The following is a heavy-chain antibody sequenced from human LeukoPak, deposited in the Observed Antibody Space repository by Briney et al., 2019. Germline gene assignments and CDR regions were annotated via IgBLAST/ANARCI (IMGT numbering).Heavy chain of an antibody. V-gene: IGHV4-59*01. J-gene: IGHJ6*03. CDR1: GGSISSYY. D-gene: IGHD3-10*01. CDR3: ARVPAGSYDYYYMDV. Sequence: PSETLSLTCTVSGGSISSYYWSWIRQPPGKGLEWIGYIYYSGSTNYNPSLKSRVTISVDTPKNQFSLKLSSVTAADTAVYYCARVPAGSYDYYYMDVWGKGTTVTVSS. CDR2: IYYSGST.